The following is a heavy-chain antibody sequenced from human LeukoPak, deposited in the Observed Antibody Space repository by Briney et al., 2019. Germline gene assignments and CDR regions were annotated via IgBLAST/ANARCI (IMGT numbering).Heavy chain of an antibody. Sequence: SQTLSLTCAISGDSVSSSSSAWSWIRQSPSRGLEWLGRTYYRSKWYNDYAVSVKSRITINPDTSKNQFSLQLNSMTPEDTAVYYCAREGSEGYLFDYWGQGTLVTVSS. CDR1: GDSVSSSSSA. J-gene: IGHJ4*02. CDR2: TYYRSKWYN. D-gene: IGHD1-1*01. CDR3: AREGSEGYLFDY. V-gene: IGHV6-1*01.